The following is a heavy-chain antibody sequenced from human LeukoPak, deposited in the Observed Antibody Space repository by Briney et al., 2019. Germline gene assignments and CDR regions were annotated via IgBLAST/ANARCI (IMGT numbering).Heavy chain of an antibody. Sequence: ASVKVSCKASGYTFTSYYMHWVRQAPGQGLEWMGWIDPNSGGTNYAQKFQGRVTMTRDTSISTAYMELSRLRSDDTAVYYCARVPPYSSSWIDYWGQGTLVTVSS. J-gene: IGHJ4*02. D-gene: IGHD6-13*01. CDR2: IDPNSGGT. CDR3: ARVPPYSSSWIDY. V-gene: IGHV1-2*02. CDR1: GYTFTSYY.